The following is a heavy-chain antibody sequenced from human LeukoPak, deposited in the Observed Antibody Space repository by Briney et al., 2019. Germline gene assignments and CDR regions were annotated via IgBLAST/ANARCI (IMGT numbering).Heavy chain of an antibody. Sequence: ASVKVSCKASGGTFSSYAISWVRQAPGQGLEWMGGIIPIFGTANYAQKFQGRVTITADKSTSTAYMELSSLRSEDTAMYYCARSRETYYDFWSGNYYYMDVWGKGTTVTVSS. CDR3: ARSRETYYDFWSGNYYYMDV. CDR2: IIPIFGTA. J-gene: IGHJ6*03. V-gene: IGHV1-69*06. D-gene: IGHD3-3*01. CDR1: GGTFSSYA.